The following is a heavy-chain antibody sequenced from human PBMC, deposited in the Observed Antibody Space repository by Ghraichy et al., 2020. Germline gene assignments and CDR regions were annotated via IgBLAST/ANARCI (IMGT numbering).Heavy chain of an antibody. CDR3: ARGITWGFYYMDV. D-gene: IGHD3-10*01. J-gene: IGHJ6*03. CDR1: GFTFSDHY. V-gene: IGHV3-72*01. CDR2: TRNKANSYTT. Sequence: GGSLRLSCAASGFTFSDHYMDWVRQAPGPGLEWVCRTRNKANSYTTEYASSVKGRFTISRDYSKNSLYLQMNSLKTEDTAVYYCARGITWGFYYMDVWGKGTTVTVSS.